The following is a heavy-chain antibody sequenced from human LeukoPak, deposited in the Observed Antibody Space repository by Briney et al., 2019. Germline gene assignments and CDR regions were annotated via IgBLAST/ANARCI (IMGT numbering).Heavy chain of an antibody. CDR2: IYYSGST. CDR1: DGTISSYY. V-gene: IGHV4-59*01. J-gene: IGHJ6*03. D-gene: IGHD2-2*03. CDR3: ARGGYCTSTGCRSTHYYYYYMDV. Sequence: SETLSLTCSVSDGTISSYYWSWIRQPPGKGLEWIGYIYYSGSTNYNPSLKSRVTISVDTSKNQFSLKLSSVTAADTAAYYCARGGYCTSTGCRSTHYYYYYMDVWGKGTTVTVSS.